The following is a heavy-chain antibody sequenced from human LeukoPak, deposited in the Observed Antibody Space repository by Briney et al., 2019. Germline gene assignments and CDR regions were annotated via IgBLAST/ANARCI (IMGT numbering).Heavy chain of an antibody. CDR1: GFTFSSYG. V-gene: IGHV3-30*02. J-gene: IGHJ4*02. CDR3: AKVNSSGWYYFDY. D-gene: IGHD6-19*01. CDR2: IRYDGSNK. Sequence: GGSLRLSCAASGFTFSSYGMHWVRKAPGKGLEGVAFIRYDGSNKYYADSVKGRFTISRDNSKNTLYLQMNSLRAEDTAVYYCAKVNSSGWYYFDYWGQGTLVTVSS.